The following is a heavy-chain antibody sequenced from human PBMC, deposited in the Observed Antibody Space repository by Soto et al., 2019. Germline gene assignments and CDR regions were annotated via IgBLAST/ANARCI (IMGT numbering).Heavy chain of an antibody. Sequence: QVQLVESGGGVVQPGRSLRLSCAASGFTFSSYVMHWVRQAPGKGLEWVAVMSYDGSNKYYADSVKGRFTLSRDNSKNTLYLQMNSLRAEDTAVYYCAKGGRGVGDGFDIWGQGTMVTVFS. CDR1: GFTFSSYV. J-gene: IGHJ3*02. CDR3: AKGGRGVGDGFDI. V-gene: IGHV3-30*18. D-gene: IGHD3-10*01. CDR2: MSYDGSNK.